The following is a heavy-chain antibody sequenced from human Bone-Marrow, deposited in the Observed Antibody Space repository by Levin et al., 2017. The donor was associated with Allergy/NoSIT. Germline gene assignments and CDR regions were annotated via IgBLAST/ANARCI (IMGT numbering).Heavy chain of an antibody. CDR1: GGSISSGNYY. J-gene: IGHJ4*02. V-gene: IGHV4-39*01. D-gene: IGHD6-19*01. CDR3: ARGEYSSGWFDY. CDR2: IFYTGST. Sequence: SETLSLTCTVSGGSISSGNYYWTWIRQPPGTGLEWFGSIFYTGSTYYTPSLKTRLTISIDTSKNQLSLKLNSVTAADAAVYYCARGEYSSGWFDYWGQGTLVTVSS.